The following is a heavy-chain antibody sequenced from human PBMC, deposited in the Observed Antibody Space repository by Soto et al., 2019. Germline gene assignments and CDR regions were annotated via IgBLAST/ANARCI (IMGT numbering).Heavy chain of an antibody. CDR3: ARDLASTTIPNY. V-gene: IGHV3-74*01. CDR1: GFTFSSYW. D-gene: IGHD4-17*01. J-gene: IGHJ4*02. CDR2: TNSDGSDT. Sequence: GGSLRLSCAASGFTFSSYWMYWVRQAPGKGLVWVSRTNSDGSDTSYADSVKGRFTISRDNAENSLYLQMNSLRAEDTAVYYCARDLASTTIPNYWGQGTLVTVSS.